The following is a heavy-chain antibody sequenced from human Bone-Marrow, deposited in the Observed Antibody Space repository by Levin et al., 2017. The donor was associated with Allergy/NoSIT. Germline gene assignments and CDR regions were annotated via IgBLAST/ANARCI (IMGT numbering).Heavy chain of an antibody. Sequence: HAGGSLRLSCAASGFTFSSYGMHWVRQAPGKGLEWVAVISYDGSNKYYADSVKGRFTISRDNSKNTLYLQMNSLRAEDTAVYYCAKLIGGSSSTRGGMDVWGQGTTVTVSS. J-gene: IGHJ6*02. CDR1: GFTFSSYG. CDR3: AKLIGGSSSTRGGMDV. V-gene: IGHV3-30*18. CDR2: ISYDGSNK. D-gene: IGHD6-6*01.